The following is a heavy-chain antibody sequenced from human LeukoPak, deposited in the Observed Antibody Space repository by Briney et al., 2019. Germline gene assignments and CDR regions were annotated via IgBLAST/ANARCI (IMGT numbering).Heavy chain of an antibody. CDR1: GFTFSSYN. V-gene: IGHV3-21*01. CDR3: ARNSEGY. J-gene: IGHJ4*02. D-gene: IGHD2-21*01. CDR2: ISGSSSNI. Sequence: PGGSLRLSCAASGFTFSSYNMNWVRQAPGKGLEWVSSISGSSSNIYYADSVKGRFTTSRDNAKNSLYLQMNSLRGEDTAVYYCARNSEGYWGQGTLVTVSP.